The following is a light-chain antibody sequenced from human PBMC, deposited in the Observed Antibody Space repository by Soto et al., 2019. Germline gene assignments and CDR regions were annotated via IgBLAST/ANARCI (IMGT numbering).Light chain of an antibody. CDR3: QKTYTFPWT. Sequence: DIRMTQSPSSLSASVGDTVTITCRASQGISDYLSWFQHKPGEAPKLLIYTASSLQGGVPLRFSGAGSRTDFSLTIRGLQPEDSATYYWQKTYTFPWTFGQGSRVDIK. J-gene: IGKJ1*01. V-gene: IGKV1-39*01. CDR1: QGISDY. CDR2: TAS.